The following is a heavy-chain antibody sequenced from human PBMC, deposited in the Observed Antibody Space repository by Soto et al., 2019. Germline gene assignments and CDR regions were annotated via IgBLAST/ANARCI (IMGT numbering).Heavy chain of an antibody. CDR3: AREKVTSGYPD. CDR2: MNPNSGNT. J-gene: IGHJ4*02. V-gene: IGHV1-8*01. D-gene: IGHD3-22*01. CDR1: GYTFTSYD. Sequence: QVQLVQSGAEVKKPGASVKVSCKASGYTFTSYDINWVRQAPGQGLEWMGWMNPNSGNTAYAQKFQGRITMTRNTSITTAYMELSSLRSEDTAVYYCAREKVTSGYPDWGQGTLVTVSS.